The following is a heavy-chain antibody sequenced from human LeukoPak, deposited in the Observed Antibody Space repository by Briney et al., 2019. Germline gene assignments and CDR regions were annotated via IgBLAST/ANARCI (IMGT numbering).Heavy chain of an antibody. CDR1: GYSFTSYV. V-gene: IGHV1-18*01. CDR3: GRHWNGLVWGATIIRDY. CDR2: INPYNGNI. Sequence: ASVKVSCKASGYSFTSYVINWVRQAPGQGLEWVGSINPYNGNIEVGKKVQNRVIMTTDTSTTTAYMELRNLRSDDTAIYYCGRHWNGLVWGATIIRDYWGQGTLVTVSS. J-gene: IGHJ4*02. D-gene: IGHD6-6*01.